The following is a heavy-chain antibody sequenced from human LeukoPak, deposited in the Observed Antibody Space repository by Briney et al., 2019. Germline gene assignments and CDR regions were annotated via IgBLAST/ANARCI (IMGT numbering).Heavy chain of an antibody. V-gene: IGHV1-46*01. J-gene: IGHJ3*02. CDR2: INPTVGST. CDR3: ARDVSGYYYGSGRYDAFDI. Sequence: ASVKVSCKASGYTFTNYCMHWVRQAPGQGLEWMAIINPTVGSTTFARKFQGRVIMTRDTSTSTVYMELTSLRSEDTAVYYCARDVSGYYYGSGRYDAFDIWGQGTLVTVSS. CDR1: GYTFTNYC. D-gene: IGHD3-10*01.